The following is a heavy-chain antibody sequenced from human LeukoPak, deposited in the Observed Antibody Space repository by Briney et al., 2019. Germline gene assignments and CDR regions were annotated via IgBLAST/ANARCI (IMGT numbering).Heavy chain of an antibody. D-gene: IGHD4-23*01. CDR3: ARGHYGGNSAIDY. CDR1: GFTVSSNY. CDR2: IYSGGDT. J-gene: IGHJ4*02. V-gene: IGHV3-53*01. Sequence: GGSLRLSCAASGFTVSSNYMSWVRQAPGKGLEWVSVIYSGGDTYYADSVKGRFTISRDKSKNTLYLQMNSLRAEDTAVYYCARGHYGGNSAIDYWGQGTLVTVSS.